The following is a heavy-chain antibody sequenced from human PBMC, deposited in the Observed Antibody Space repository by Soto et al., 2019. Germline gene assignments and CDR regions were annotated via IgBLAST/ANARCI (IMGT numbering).Heavy chain of an antibody. V-gene: IGHV4-59*01. J-gene: IGHJ5*02. CDR1: GGSISSYY. CDR3: ARESGYCSGGSCYGSWFDP. Sequence: SETLSLTCTVSGGSISSYYWSWIRQPPGKGLEWIGYVYYSGSTNYNPSLKSRVTISVDTSKNQFSLKLSSVTAADTAVYYCARESGYCSGGSCYGSWFDPWGQGTLVTVSS. D-gene: IGHD2-15*01. CDR2: VYYSGST.